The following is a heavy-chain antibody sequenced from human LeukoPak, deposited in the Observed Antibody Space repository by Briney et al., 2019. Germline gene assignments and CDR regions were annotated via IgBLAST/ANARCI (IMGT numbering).Heavy chain of an antibody. CDR1: GFTVSSNY. Sequence: GGSLRLSCAASGFTVSSNYMSWVRQAPGKGLEWVLVIYSGGSTYYADSVKGRFTISRDNSKNTVYLQMNSLRFEDTAMYYCARNWFDPWGQGTLVTVSS. CDR2: IYSGGST. CDR3: ARNWFDP. J-gene: IGHJ5*02. V-gene: IGHV3-53*05.